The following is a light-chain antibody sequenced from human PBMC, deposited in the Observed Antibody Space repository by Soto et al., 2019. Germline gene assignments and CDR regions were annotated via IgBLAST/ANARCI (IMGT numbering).Light chain of an antibody. V-gene: IGKV3-11*01. CDR1: QTISSY. J-gene: IGKJ5*01. CDR2: DTS. CDR3: QQRSNWPIT. Sequence: DIVLTQSPATLSLSPGERGTLSCRASQTISSYLAWYQQKPGQAPRLLIYDTSNRATGIPPRFSGSGSGTDFTLTISSLEPEDFAVYYCQQRSNWPITFGQGTRLAIK.